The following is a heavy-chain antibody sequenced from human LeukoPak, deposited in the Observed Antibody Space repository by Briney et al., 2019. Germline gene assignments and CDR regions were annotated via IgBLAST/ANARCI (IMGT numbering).Heavy chain of an antibody. CDR1: GGSISSSSYY. CDR2: IYYSGST. Sequence: PSETLSLTCTVSGGSISSSSYYWGWIRQPPGKGLEWIGSIYYSGSTYYNPSLKSRVTISVDTSKNQFSLKLSSVTAADTAVCYCARFNSGSYQHYFDYWGQGTLVTVSS. V-gene: IGHV4-39*07. CDR3: ARFNSGSYQHYFDY. D-gene: IGHD1-26*01. J-gene: IGHJ4*02.